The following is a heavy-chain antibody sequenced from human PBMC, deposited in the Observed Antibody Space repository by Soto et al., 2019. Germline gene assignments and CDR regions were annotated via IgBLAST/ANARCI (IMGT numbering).Heavy chain of an antibody. CDR1: GFTFSSYA. D-gene: IGHD4-17*01. CDR2: ISGSGGST. CDR3: AKDPRRGHGDYEYYFDY. J-gene: IGHJ4*02. V-gene: IGHV3-23*01. Sequence: GGSLRLSCAASGFTFSSYAMSWVRQAPGKGLEWVSAISGSGGSTYYADSVKGRFTISRDNSKNTLYLQMNSLRAEDTAVYYCAKDPRRGHGDYEYYFDYWGQGTLVTVSS.